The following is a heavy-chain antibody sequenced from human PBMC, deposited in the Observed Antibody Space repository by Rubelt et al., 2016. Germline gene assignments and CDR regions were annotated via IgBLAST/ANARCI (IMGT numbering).Heavy chain of an antibody. Sequence: EVQLLESGGGLVQQGGSLRLSCAASGFTVSSNYMSWVRQAPGKGLEWVSVIDSGGSMYYADYVKGRFTISRANSKNTLYLQMNSLRAEDTAVYYCARGWGAITGTNYGMDVWGQGTTVTVSS. J-gene: IGHJ6*02. D-gene: IGHD1-7*01. V-gene: IGHV3-53*01. CDR2: IDSGGSM. CDR1: GFTVSSNY. CDR3: ARGWGAITGTNYGMDV.